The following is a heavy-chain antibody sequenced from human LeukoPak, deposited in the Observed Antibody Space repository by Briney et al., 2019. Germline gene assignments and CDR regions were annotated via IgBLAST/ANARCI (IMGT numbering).Heavy chain of an antibody. V-gene: IGHV3-30*02. CDR2: IRYDGSNK. J-gene: IGHJ4*02. D-gene: IGHD1-26*01. Sequence: TGGSLRLSCAASGFTFSSYGMHWVRQAPGKGLEWVAFIRYDGSNKYYADSVKGRFTISRDNSKNTLYLQMNSLRAEDTAVYYCARVGGGAVDYWGQGTLVTVSS. CDR1: GFTFSSYG. CDR3: ARVGGGAVDY.